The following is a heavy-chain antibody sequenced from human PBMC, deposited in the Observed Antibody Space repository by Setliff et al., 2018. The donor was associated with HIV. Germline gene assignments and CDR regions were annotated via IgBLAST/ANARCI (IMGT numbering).Heavy chain of an antibody. Sequence: PSETLSLTCTVSGGSISSGSYYWSWIRQPAGKGLEWIGHIYTSGGTNYNPSLKSRVTISVDTSKNQFPLKLSSVTAADTAVYFCARGTYYYYYYMDVWGKGTTVTVSS. CDR1: GGSISSGSYY. CDR2: IYTSGGT. J-gene: IGHJ6*03. D-gene: IGHD1-1*01. CDR3: ARGTYYYYYYMDV. V-gene: IGHV4-61*09.